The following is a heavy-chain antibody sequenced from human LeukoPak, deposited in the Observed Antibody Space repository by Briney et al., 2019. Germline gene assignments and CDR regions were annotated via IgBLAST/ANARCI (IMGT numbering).Heavy chain of an antibody. CDR3: ARGTSLHYDSSGSAFDY. CDR1: GYTFPGYY. D-gene: IGHD3-22*01. CDR2: INPNSGGT. Sequence: VASVRVSCKASGYTFPGYYMHWVRQAPGQGLEWRGWINPNSGGTNYAQKFQGRVTMTRDTSITTAYMELRRLRSDDTAVYFCARGTSLHYDSSGSAFDYWGQGTLVTVSS. J-gene: IGHJ4*02. V-gene: IGHV1-2*02.